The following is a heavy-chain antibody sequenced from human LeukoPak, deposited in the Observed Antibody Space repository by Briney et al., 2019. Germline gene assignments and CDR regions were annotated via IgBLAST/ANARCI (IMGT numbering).Heavy chain of an antibody. Sequence: ASVKVSCKASGYTFTGYYMHWVRQAPGQGLEWMGWINPNSGGTNYAQKFQGRVTMTRDTSISTAYMELGRLRSDDTAVYFCARASGSGDYSAFDMWGQGTMVTVSS. CDR1: GYTFTGYY. J-gene: IGHJ3*02. V-gene: IGHV1-2*02. CDR2: INPNSGGT. CDR3: ARASGSGDYSAFDM. D-gene: IGHD4-17*01.